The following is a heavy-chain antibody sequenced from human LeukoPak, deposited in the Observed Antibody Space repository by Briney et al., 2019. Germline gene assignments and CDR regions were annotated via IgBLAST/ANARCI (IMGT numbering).Heavy chain of an antibody. CDR1: GYTFTRYD. Sequence: ASVTVSCKASGYTFTRYDINWVRQATGQGLEWMGWMNPNSGNTGYAQKFQGRVTMTRNTSISTAYMELSSLRSEDTAVYYCAREGILNWFDPWGQGTLVTVSS. CDR3: AREGILNWFDP. CDR2: MNPNSGNT. J-gene: IGHJ5*02. D-gene: IGHD6-13*01. V-gene: IGHV1-8*01.